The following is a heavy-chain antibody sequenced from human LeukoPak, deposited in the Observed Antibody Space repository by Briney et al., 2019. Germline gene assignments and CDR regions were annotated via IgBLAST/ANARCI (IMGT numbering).Heavy chain of an antibody. CDR3: ARPGEGDNWNPWVV. Sequence: GGSLRLSCAASGFTVSSNYMNWVRQAPGKGLEWISYISNNRTTIYYADSVKGRFTISRDNAKSSLYLQMNSLRAEDTAVYYCARPGEGDNWNPWVVWGQGTLVTVSS. CDR1: GFTVSSNY. CDR2: ISNNRTTI. D-gene: IGHD1-20*01. J-gene: IGHJ4*02. V-gene: IGHV3-48*01.